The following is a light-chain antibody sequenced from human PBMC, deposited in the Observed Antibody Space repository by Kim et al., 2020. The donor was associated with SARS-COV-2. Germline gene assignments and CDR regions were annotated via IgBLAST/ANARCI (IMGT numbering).Light chain of an antibody. CDR2: NSI. Sequence: GQRVTISCSGDSSNIGRNILSWYQHLPGTAPTLLIYNSIDRPSGVPDRFSGSKSGASASLAISGLQSEDEADDYCASWDDSLNVVLFGGGTQLTVL. J-gene: IGLJ2*01. CDR1: SSNIGRNI. V-gene: IGLV1-44*01. CDR3: ASWDDSLNVVL.